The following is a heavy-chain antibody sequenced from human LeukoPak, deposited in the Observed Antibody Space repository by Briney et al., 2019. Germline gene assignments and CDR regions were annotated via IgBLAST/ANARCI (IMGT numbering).Heavy chain of an antibody. J-gene: IGHJ4*02. CDR3: ASLDFWSGWLGG. CDR1: GGSISSSSYY. Sequence: SETLSLTCTVSGGSISSSSYYWGWIRQPPGKGLEWIGEINHSGSTNYNPSLKSRVTISVDTSKNQFSLKLSSVTAADTAVYYCASLDFWSGWLGGWGQGTLVTVSS. D-gene: IGHD3-3*01. V-gene: IGHV4-39*07. CDR2: INHSGST.